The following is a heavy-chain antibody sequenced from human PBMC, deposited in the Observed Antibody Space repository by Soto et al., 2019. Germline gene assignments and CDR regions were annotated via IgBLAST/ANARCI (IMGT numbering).Heavy chain of an antibody. CDR2: IYSGGST. D-gene: IGHD3-10*01. CDR1: GFTVSGNY. J-gene: IGHJ6*02. Sequence: PGGSLRLSCAASGFTVSGNYMSWVRQAPGKGLEWVSVIYSGGSTYYADSVKGRFTISRDNSKNTLYLQMNSLRADDTAVYYCARDGGLAEDGMDVWGQGTTVPVS. CDR3: ARDGGLAEDGMDV. V-gene: IGHV3-53*01.